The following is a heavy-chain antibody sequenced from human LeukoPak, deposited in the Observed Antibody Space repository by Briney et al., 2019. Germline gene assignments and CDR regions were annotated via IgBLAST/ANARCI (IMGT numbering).Heavy chain of an antibody. D-gene: IGHD2-21*02. CDR3: EYCGGYCSSVDAFDI. J-gene: IGHJ3*02. CDR1: GGTFSSYA. CDR2: IIPIFGTA. V-gene: IGHV1-69*05. Sequence: SLKVSCKASGGTFSSYAISWVRQAPGQGLEWMGGIIPIFGTANYAQKFQGRVTITTDESTSTAYMELSSLRSEDTAVYYCEYCGGYCSSVDAFDIWGQGTMVTVSS.